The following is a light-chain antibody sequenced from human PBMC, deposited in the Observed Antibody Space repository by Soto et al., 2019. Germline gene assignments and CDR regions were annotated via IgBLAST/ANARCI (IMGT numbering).Light chain of an antibody. CDR2: DAS. V-gene: IGKV1-5*01. J-gene: IGKJ1*01. CDR1: QSISSW. CDR3: QQYNSYWET. Sequence: DIQMTQSPSTLSASVGDRVTITCRPSQSISSWLAWYQQKPGKAPKLLIYDASSLESGVPSRFSGSGSGTEFTLTISSLQPDDFATYYCQQYNSYWETFGQGTKVEIK.